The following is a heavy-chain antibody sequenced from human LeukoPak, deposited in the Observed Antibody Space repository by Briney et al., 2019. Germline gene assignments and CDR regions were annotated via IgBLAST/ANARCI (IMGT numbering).Heavy chain of an antibody. CDR1: GGSVTSTNW. V-gene: IGHV4-4*02. J-gene: IGHJ3*02. CDR3: AGDYGDYEGVSDI. Sequence: PSETLSLTCGVSGGSVTSTNWWTWVRQPPGKGLEWIGEVHLDGRTNYNPSLESRLTISVDLSENHISLKLTSVTAADTAVYYCAGDYGDYEGVSDIWGQGTKVTVSS. D-gene: IGHD4-17*01. CDR2: VHLDGRT.